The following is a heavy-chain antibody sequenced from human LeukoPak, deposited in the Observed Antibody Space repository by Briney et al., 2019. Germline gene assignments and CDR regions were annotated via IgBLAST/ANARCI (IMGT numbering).Heavy chain of an antibody. CDR2: TDPIGGST. Sequence: GASVKVPCKASGYTFTNYYIHWVRQAPGQGLEWMGITDPIGGSTNYAQKFQGRDTMTRDTSTSTVYMELSSLRSEDSAVYYCARWTTTYLDYWGQGTLVTVSS. D-gene: IGHD4-11*01. CDR1: GYTFTNYY. J-gene: IGHJ4*02. CDR3: ARWTTTYLDY. V-gene: IGHV1-46*01.